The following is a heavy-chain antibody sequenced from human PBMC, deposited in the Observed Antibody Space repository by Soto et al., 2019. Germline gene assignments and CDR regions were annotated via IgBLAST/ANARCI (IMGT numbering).Heavy chain of an antibody. D-gene: IGHD3-10*01. CDR1: GGSISGYY. CDR2: IYYSGST. V-gene: IGHV4-59*01. J-gene: IGHJ4*02. CDR3: ARERREGSSFDY. Sequence: SETLSLTCTVSGGSISGYYWSWIRQPPGKGLEWIGYIYYSGSTNYNPSLKSRVTISVDTSKNQFSLKLSSVTAADTAVYYCARERREGSSFDYWGQGTLVTVSS.